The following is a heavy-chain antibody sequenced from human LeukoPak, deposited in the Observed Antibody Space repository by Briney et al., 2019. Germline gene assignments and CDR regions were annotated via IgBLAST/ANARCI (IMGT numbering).Heavy chain of an antibody. V-gene: IGHV4-59*01. D-gene: IGHD1-26*01. J-gene: IGHJ4*02. Sequence: PSETLSPTCTVSGGSISYYYWSWIRQPPGKGLEWIGYIYYSGSTNYNPSLKSRVTISVDTSKNQFSLKLSSMTAADTALYYCARGEVPFFDYWGQGTLVTVSS. CDR2: IYYSGST. CDR1: GGSISYYY. CDR3: ARGEVPFFDY.